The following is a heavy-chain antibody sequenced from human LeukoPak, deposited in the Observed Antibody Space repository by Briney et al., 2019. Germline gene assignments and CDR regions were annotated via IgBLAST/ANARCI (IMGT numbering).Heavy chain of an antibody. CDR1: GYTFTSYG. D-gene: IGHD3-22*01. V-gene: IGHV1-18*01. J-gene: IGHJ3*02. CDR2: IRGYNGNT. CDR3: AKGRYYDASGSSGGDAFDI. Sequence: GASVKVSCKASGYTFTSYGISWVRQAPGQGLEWMGWIRGYNGNTNYAQKLQGRVTMTTDTSTSTAYMDLRSLRSDDTAVYFCAKGRYYDASGSSGGDAFDIWGQGTMVTVSS.